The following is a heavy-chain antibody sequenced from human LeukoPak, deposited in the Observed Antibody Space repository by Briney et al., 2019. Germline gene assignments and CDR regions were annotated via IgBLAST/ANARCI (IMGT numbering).Heavy chain of an antibody. V-gene: IGHV3-15*01. J-gene: IGHJ2*01. CDR1: GFTFSNAW. CDR3: TSSTMVRGVTIYWYFDL. CDR2: IKSKTDGGTT. D-gene: IGHD3-10*01. Sequence: GGSLRLSCAASGFTFSNAWMSWVRQAPGKGLEWVGRIKSKTDGGTTDHAAPVKGRFTISRDDSKNTLYLQMNSLKTEDTAVYYCTSSTMVRGVTIYWYFDLWGRGTLVTVSS.